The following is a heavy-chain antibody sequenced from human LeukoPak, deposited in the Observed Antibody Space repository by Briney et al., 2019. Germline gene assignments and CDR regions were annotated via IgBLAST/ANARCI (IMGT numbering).Heavy chain of an antibody. J-gene: IGHJ4*03. CDR1: GGSFSPYY. CDR2: IDHRGDT. V-gene: IGHV4-34*01. CDR3: ARGATISETGYFDF. D-gene: IGHD5-24*01. Sequence: SETLSLTCAVYGGSFSPYYWSWIRQSPGKGLEWLADIDHRGDTNYNPSVKSRVTISVDTSKKQFSLKVRSLSAADTALYYCARGATISETGYFDFWGQGTLVTVSS.